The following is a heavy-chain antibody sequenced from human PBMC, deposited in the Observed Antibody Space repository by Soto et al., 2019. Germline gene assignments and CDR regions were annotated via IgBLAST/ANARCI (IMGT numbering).Heavy chain of an antibody. V-gene: IGHV3-23*01. Sequence: EVQLLESGGDLVQPGGSLTLSCVASGFTFSNFAMSWVRRTPGEGLEWASSISGSGDRTYYADSVKGRFSISRVNSKNTLHLQMNRLGAEDTATYYCVKDWSGNSCPCMDVWGQGTTVTVSS. CDR3: VKDWSGNSCPCMDV. D-gene: IGHD3-3*01. CDR2: ISGSGDRT. J-gene: IGHJ6*02. CDR1: GFTFSNFA.